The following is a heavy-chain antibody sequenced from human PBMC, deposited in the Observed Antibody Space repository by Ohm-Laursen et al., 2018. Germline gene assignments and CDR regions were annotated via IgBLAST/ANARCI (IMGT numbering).Heavy chain of an antibody. Sequence: SLRLSCTASGFTFSDYYMSWIRQAPGKGLEWVVVIWYDGSNEYYADSVKGRFTISRDNSKNTLYLQMNSLRAEDTAVYYCARGQYYYDSSGFGFWYFDLWGRGTLVTVSS. D-gene: IGHD3-22*01. CDR1: GFTFSDYY. J-gene: IGHJ2*01. V-gene: IGHV3-33*08. CDR3: ARGQYYYDSSGFGFWYFDL. CDR2: IWYDGSNE.